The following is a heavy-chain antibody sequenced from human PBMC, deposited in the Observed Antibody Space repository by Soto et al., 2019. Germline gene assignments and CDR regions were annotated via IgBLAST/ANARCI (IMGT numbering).Heavy chain of an antibody. CDR1: GFTFSSYG. J-gene: IGHJ4*02. CDR2: ISYDGSNK. Sequence: GGSLRLSCAASGFTFSSYGMHWVRQAPGKGLEWVAVISYDGSNKYYADSVKGRFTISRDNSKNTLYLQMNSLRAEDTAVYYCAKVFVSRSYGDYFDYWGQGTLVTVSS. D-gene: IGHD4-17*01. CDR3: AKVFVSRSYGDYFDY. V-gene: IGHV3-30*18.